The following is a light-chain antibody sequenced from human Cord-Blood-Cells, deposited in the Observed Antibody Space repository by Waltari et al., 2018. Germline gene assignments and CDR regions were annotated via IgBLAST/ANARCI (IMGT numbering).Light chain of an antibody. V-gene: IGKV1-39*01. CDR1: QSISSY. CDR2: AAS. J-gene: IGKJ1*01. Sequence: DIQMTQSPSSLSASVGDRVTITCRASQSISSYLNWYQQKPGKVPKLLIYAASSLQSGVPSRFSGSGSGTDFTLTISSLQPEDFATYYCQQSYSTLPSFGQGTKVEIK. CDR3: QQSYSTLPS.